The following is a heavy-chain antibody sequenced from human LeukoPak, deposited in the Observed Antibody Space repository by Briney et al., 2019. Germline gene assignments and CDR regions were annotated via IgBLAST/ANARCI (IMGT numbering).Heavy chain of an antibody. V-gene: IGHV3-9*01. Sequence: GRSLRLSCAASGFTFDDHGMFWVRQAPGMGLEWVSSINWNGGVIAYADSVRGRFTISRDNSKNTLYLQMNSLRAEDTAVYYCARDTSMIVVVIQYYFDYWGQGTLVTVSS. CDR2: INWNGGVI. J-gene: IGHJ4*02. D-gene: IGHD3-22*01. CDR3: ARDTSMIVVVIQYYFDY. CDR1: GFTFDDHG.